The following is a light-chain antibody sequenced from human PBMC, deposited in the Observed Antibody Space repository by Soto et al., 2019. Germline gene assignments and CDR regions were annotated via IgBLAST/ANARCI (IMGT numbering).Light chain of an antibody. CDR3: QQYKDWPLYT. Sequence: EIVMTQSPPTLSVSPGERATLSCRASQTVGSYLAWYQQKAGQAPRLLMYGASTRATGIPARFSGSGSGTEFTLTISSLESEDFAVYFCQQYKDWPLYTFGQGTKVDIK. CDR1: QTVGSY. V-gene: IGKV3-15*01. CDR2: GAS. J-gene: IGKJ2*01.